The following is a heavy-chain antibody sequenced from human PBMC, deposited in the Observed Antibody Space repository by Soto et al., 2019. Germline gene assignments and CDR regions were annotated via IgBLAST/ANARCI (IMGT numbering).Heavy chain of an antibody. CDR3: AKLAAASYYYYYGMDV. CDR2: ISYDGSNK. CDR1: GFTFSSYG. J-gene: IGHJ6*02. V-gene: IGHV3-30*18. Sequence: GGSLRLSCAASGFTFSSYGMHWVRQAPGKGLEWVAVISYDGSNKYYADSVKGRFTISRDNSKNTLYLQMNSLRAEDTAVYYCAKLAAASYYYYYGMDVWGQGTTVTVSS. D-gene: IGHD6-13*01.